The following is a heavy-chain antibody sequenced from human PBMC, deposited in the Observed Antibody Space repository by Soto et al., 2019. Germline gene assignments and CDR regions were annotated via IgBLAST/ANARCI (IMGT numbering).Heavy chain of an antibody. V-gene: IGHV3-9*01. D-gene: IGHD3-22*01. CDR1: GFPFADYV. J-gene: IGHJ4*02. CDR3: AKDKSGYPPYYFDY. CDR2: ISWNSGSI. Sequence: GGSLRLSCVASGFPFADYVMHWVRQAPGKGLEWVSGISWNSGSIDYADSVKGRFTISRDNAKNSLLLQMNSLRAEDTALYYCAKDKSGYPPYYFDYWGQGTRVTVSS.